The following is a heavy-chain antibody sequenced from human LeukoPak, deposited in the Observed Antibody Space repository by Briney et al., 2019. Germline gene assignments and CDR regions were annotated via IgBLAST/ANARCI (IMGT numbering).Heavy chain of an antibody. D-gene: IGHD1-26*01. CDR3: TREVERGGSYWGGDY. J-gene: IGHJ4*02. Sequence: GGSLRLSRATSGFNFADYAMNWVRQAPGKGLEWVGLITSKAYGGTTEFAASVKGRFSISRDESKPIAYLQMNSLKIEDTAVYYCTREVERGGSYWGGDYWGQGTLVTVSS. CDR1: GFNFADYA. CDR2: ITSKAYGGTT. V-gene: IGHV3-49*04.